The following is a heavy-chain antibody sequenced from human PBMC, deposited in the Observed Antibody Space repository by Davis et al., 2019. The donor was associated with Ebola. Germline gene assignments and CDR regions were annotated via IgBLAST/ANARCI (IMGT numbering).Heavy chain of an antibody. CDR2: ISYDGSNK. J-gene: IGHJ6*02. CDR3: ARGTSRYYYGMDV. CDR1: GFTFSSYA. V-gene: IGHV3-30-3*01. Sequence: LSLTCAASGFTFSSYAMHWVRQAPGKGLEWVAVISYDGSNKYYADSVKGRFTISRDNSKNTLYLQMNSLRAEDTAVYYCARGTSRYYYGMDVWGQGTTVTVSS.